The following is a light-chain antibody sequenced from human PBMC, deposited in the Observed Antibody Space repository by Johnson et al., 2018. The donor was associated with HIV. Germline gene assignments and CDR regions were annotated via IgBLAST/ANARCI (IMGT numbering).Light chain of an antibody. CDR1: SSNIGNNY. J-gene: IGLJ1*01. V-gene: IGLV1-51*02. CDR2: ENT. CDR3: GTWDSSLSPHYV. Sequence: QSVLTQPPSVSAAPGQKVTISCSGSSSNIGNNYVSWYQQLPGTAPKLLIYENTKRPSGIPDRFSASESGTSATLGITGLQTGDEADYYCGTWDSSLSPHYVFGTWTKVPVL.